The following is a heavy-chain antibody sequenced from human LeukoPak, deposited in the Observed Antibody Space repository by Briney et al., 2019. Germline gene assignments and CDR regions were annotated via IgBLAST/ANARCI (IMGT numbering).Heavy chain of an antibody. J-gene: IGHJ6*02. CDR1: GFTFSSYG. CDR3: AKEGGNYYYYGMDV. Sequence: GGSLRLSCAASGFTFSSYGMHWARQAPGKGLEWVAVISYDGSNKYYADSVKGRFTISRDNSKNTLYLQMNSLRAEDTAVYYCAKEGGNYYYYGMDVWGQGTTVTVSS. V-gene: IGHV3-30*18. CDR2: ISYDGSNK.